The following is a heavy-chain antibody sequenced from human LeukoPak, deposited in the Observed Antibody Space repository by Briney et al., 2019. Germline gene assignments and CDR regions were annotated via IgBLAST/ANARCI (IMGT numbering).Heavy chain of an antibody. CDR1: GGSISNYY. CDR2: INTSGNT. J-gene: IGHJ5*02. CDR3: AREKHYGDSRGLDP. Sequence: SETLSLTCTVSGGSISNYYWSWIRQPAGKGLEWIGRINTSGNTNYNPSLKSRVTMSVDTTKTQVSLKLSSVTAADTAVYYCAREKHYGDSRGLDPWGQGTLVTVSS. V-gene: IGHV4-4*07. D-gene: IGHD4-17*01.